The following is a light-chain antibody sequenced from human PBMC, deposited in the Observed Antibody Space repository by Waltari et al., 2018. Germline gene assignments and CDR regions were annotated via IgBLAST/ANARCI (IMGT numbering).Light chain of an antibody. J-gene: IGKJ1*01. Sequence: SGRASQSVSRALAWYQQNPGQAPRLLIYGAANRATGSPDRLSGSGSGTDFSLILSRLEPEDFAVYYCQHYVILPVTFGQGTKVEIK. CDR2: GAA. V-gene: IGKV3-20*01. CDR3: QHYVILPVT. CDR1: QSVSRA.